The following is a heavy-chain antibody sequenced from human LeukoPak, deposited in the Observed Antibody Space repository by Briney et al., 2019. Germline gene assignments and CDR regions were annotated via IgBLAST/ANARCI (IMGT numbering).Heavy chain of an antibody. J-gene: IGHJ5*02. V-gene: IGHV1-8*01. CDR1: GYTFTSYD. D-gene: IGHD2-21*02. CDR3: ARDLGVVVTATAFDP. Sequence: ASVKVSCKASGYTFTSYDINWVRQATGQGLEWMGWMNPNSGNTGYAQKFQGRVTMTRNTSISTAYMELSSLRSDDTAVYYCARDLGVVVTATAFDPWGQGTLVTVSS. CDR2: MNPNSGNT.